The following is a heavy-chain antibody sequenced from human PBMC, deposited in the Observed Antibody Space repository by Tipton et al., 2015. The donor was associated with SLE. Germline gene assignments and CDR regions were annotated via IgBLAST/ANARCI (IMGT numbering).Heavy chain of an antibody. CDR1: GGSISSSSYY. V-gene: IGHV4-39*07. D-gene: IGHD3-3*01. CDR2: IYYSGST. Sequence: TLSLTCTVSGGSISSSSYYWGWIRQPPGKGLAWIGSIYYSGSTYYNPSLKSRVTISVDTSKNQFSLKLSSVTAADTAVYYCARVVSGSLDYWGQGTLVTVSS. CDR3: ARVVSGSLDY. J-gene: IGHJ4*02.